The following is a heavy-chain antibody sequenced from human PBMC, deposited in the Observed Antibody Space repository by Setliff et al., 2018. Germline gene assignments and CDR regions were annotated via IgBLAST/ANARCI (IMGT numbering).Heavy chain of an antibody. J-gene: IGHJ4*02. CDR2: VDPEDGHT. CDR1: GYTFTGYY. D-gene: IGHD3-10*01. Sequence: VKVSCKASGYTFTGYYMHWVQQAPGKGLEWMGRVDPEDGHTKYAEKFQGRITISADMSLDIAHMELGSLTSEDTAVYYCTTGLRHGVPYFDLWGQGTLVTVSS. CDR3: TTGLRHGVPYFDL. V-gene: IGHV1-69-2*01.